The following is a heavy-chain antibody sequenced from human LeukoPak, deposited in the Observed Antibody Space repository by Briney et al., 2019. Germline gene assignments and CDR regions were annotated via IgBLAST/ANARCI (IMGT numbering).Heavy chain of an antibody. CDR3: ARVSRAYSSSWATLDY. D-gene: IGHD6-13*01. J-gene: IGHJ4*02. CDR2: INHSGST. V-gene: IGHV4-34*01. Sequence: PSETLSLTCAVYGGSFSGYYWSWIRQPPGKGLEWIGEINHSGSTNYNPSLKSRVTISVDTSKNQSSLKLSSVTAADTAVYYCARVSRAYSSSWATLDYWGQGTLVTVSS. CDR1: GGSFSGYY.